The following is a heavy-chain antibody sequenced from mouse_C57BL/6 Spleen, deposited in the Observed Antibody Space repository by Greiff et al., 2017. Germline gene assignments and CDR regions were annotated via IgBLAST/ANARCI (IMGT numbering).Heavy chain of an antibody. Sequence: DVMLVESGGGLVKPGGSLKLSCAASGFTFSSYAMSWVRQTPEKRLEWVATISDGGSYTYYPDNVKGRFTISRDNAKNNLYLQMSHLKSEDTAMYYCARRWDSNYVGNAMDYWGQGTSVTVSS. J-gene: IGHJ4*01. CDR3: ARRWDSNYVGNAMDY. D-gene: IGHD2-5*01. CDR1: GFTFSSYA. CDR2: ISDGGSYT. V-gene: IGHV5-4*03.